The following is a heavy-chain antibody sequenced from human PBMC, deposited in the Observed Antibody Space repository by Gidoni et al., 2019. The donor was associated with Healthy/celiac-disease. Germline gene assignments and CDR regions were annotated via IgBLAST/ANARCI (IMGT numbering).Heavy chain of an antibody. D-gene: IGHD6-19*01. CDR3: AKDRIAVAGTGRGGYFDY. V-gene: IGHV3-30*18. CDR2: ISYDGSNK. Sequence: QVPLVESGGGVVQSGRSLRRSCAALGFPFSSYGTHWVRQAPGKGLEWVAVISYDGSNKYDADSVKGRFTISRDNSKNTLYLQMNSLRAEDTAVYYCAKDRIAVAGTGRGGYFDYWGQGTLVTVSS. CDR1: GFPFSSYG. J-gene: IGHJ4*02.